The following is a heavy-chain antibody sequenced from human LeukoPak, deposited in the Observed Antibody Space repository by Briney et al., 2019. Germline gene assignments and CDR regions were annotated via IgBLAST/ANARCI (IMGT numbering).Heavy chain of an antibody. V-gene: IGHV1-46*01. J-gene: IGHJ3*02. CDR2: INPSGGST. CDR1: GYTFTSYY. CDR3: ASGYSSSWEAFDI. Sequence: ASVKVSCKASGYTFTSYYMHWVRQAPGQGLEWMGIINPSGGSTSYAQKFQGRVTMTRDTSISTAYMELSRLRSDDTAVYYCASGYSSSWEAFDIWGQGTMVTVSS. D-gene: IGHD6-13*01.